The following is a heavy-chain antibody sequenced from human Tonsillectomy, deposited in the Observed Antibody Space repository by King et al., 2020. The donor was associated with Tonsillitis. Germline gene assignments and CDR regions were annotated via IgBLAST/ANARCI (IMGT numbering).Heavy chain of an antibody. CDR1: GFTFSDYG. D-gene: IGHD6-19*01. J-gene: IGHJ4*02. V-gene: IGHV3-30*19. CDR3: ARERLCSSAWGIDS. CDR2: ISYDENRK. Sequence: VQLVESGGGVVQPGRSLRLSCVASGFTFSDYGVHWVRQAPGKGLEWVAVISYDENRKHYLDSVKGRFTISRDNSKSTLYLQMNSLRVEDTAVYYCARERLCSSAWGIDSWGQGTLVTVSS.